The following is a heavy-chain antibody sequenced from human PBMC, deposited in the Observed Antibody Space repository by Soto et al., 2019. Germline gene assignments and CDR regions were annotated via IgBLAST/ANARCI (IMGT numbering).Heavy chain of an antibody. CDR1: GFTFSSYA. Sequence: QVQLVESGGGVVQPGRSLRLSCAASGFTFSSYAMHWVRQAPGKGLEWVAVISYDGSNKYYADSVKGRFTISRDNSKNTLYLQMNSLRAEDTDVYYCASSTYYDILTGYYNDDWGQGTLVTVSS. CDR3: ASSTYYDILTGYYNDD. D-gene: IGHD3-9*01. J-gene: IGHJ4*02. CDR2: ISYDGSNK. V-gene: IGHV3-30-3*01.